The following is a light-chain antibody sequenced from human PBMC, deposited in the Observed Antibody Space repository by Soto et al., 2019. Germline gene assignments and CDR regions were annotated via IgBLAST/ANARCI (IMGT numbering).Light chain of an antibody. CDR2: VAS. CDR1: QSVNQK. J-gene: IGKJ5*01. CDR3: QQFNNWPHT. V-gene: IGKV3-15*01. Sequence: EIVLTQSPATLSWSAGERATLSFMASQSVNQKLGWYQQKPGQAPRLLIYVASYRATGIPARFSGSGSGTEYTLTISNLQAEDFAVYYCQQFNNWPHTFGQGTRLEI.